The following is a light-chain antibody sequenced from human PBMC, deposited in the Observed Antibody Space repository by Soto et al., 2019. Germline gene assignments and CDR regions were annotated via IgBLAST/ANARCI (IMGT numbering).Light chain of an antibody. Sequence: QSVLTQPPSVSAAPGQTVTISCSGSSSNIGNNYVSWYQQLPGTAPKVLIFDNNKRPSGIPDRFSGSKSGTSATLAITGLQTGDEADYYCETWDNSLSAGLFGGGTKVTVL. J-gene: IGLJ2*01. V-gene: IGLV1-51*01. CDR1: SSNIGNNY. CDR2: DNN. CDR3: ETWDNSLSAGL.